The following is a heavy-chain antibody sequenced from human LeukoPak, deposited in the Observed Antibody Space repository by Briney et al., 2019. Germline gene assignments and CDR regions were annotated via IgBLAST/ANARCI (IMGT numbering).Heavy chain of an antibody. CDR3: AKDPRQYFYGSGSWVY. D-gene: IGHD3-10*01. Sequence: TGGSLRLSCAASGFTFSSYAMTWVRQAPGKGLEWVSSISGSGGSTYYADSVKGRFTISRDDSKNTLYLEMNSLRVEDTAVYYCAKDPRQYFYGSGSWVYWGQGALVTVSS. CDR2: ISGSGGST. V-gene: IGHV3-23*01. CDR1: GFTFSSYA. J-gene: IGHJ4*02.